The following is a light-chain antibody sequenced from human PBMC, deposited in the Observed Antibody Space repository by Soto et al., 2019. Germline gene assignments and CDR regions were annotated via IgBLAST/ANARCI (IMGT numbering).Light chain of an antibody. V-gene: IGKV3-11*01. CDR2: DAS. Sequence: EIVFAHSPATLSLSLVQRATLSCRASQSVSSYLAWYQQKPGQAPRLLIYDASNRATGIPARFSGSGSGTDFTLTISSLEPEDFAVYYCQQRSNWPRTFGQGTKVDIK. J-gene: IGKJ1*01. CDR3: QQRSNWPRT. CDR1: QSVSSY.